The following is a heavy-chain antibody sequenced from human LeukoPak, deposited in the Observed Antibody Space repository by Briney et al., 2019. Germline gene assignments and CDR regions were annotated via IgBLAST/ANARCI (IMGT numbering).Heavy chain of an antibody. CDR3: ARVVAVAGTVSYFDY. CDR2: INHSDST. V-gene: IGHV4-34*01. CDR1: GGSFSGYY. J-gene: IGHJ4*02. D-gene: IGHD6-19*01. Sequence: SETLSLTCAAYGGSFSGYYWSWIRQPPGKGLEWIAEINHSDSTNYNPSLKSRVTISVDTPKNQSSLKLSPVTAADTAVYYCARVVAVAGTVSYFDYWGQGTLVTVSS.